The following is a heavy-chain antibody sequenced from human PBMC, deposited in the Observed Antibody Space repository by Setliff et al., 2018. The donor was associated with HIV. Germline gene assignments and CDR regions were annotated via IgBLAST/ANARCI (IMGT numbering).Heavy chain of an antibody. CDR1: GGSISSSNNF. CDR2: TYYSGST. Sequence: SETLSLTCTVSGGSISSSNNFWGWIRQRPGKGLEWIGTTYYSGSTDYNTSLKSRLTISVDTSKNQFTLKLNSVTAADTAVYYCARHYRELLGDAFDIRGQGTLVTVSS. V-gene: IGHV4-39*01. D-gene: IGHD1-7*01. CDR3: ARHYRELLGDAFDI. J-gene: IGHJ3*02.